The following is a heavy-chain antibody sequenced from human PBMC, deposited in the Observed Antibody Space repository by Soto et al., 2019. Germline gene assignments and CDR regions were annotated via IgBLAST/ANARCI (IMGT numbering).Heavy chain of an antibody. D-gene: IGHD6-13*01. V-gene: IGHV3-23*01. CDR1: GFTFSSYA. CDR2: ISGSGGST. Sequence: LRLSCAASGFTFSSYAMSWVRQAPGKGLEWVSAISGSGGSTYYADSVKGRFTISRDNSKNTLYLQMNSLRAEDTAVYYCAKVEVPAAAGLYYGMDVWGQGTTVTVSS. J-gene: IGHJ6*02. CDR3: AKVEVPAAAGLYYGMDV.